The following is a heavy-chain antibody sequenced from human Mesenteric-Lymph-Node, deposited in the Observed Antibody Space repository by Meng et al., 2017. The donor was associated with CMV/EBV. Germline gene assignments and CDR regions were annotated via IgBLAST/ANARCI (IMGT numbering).Heavy chain of an antibody. CDR2: TSGSGGST. CDR3: ARGYCSSTSCYTSFDY. D-gene: IGHD2-2*02. V-gene: IGHV3-23*01. J-gene: IGHJ4*02. Sequence: GGSLRLSCVASGFIFNNYAMSWVRQAPGKGLEWVSSTSGSGGSTYHADSVKGRFTISRDNAKNSLYLQMNSLRAEDTAVYYCARGYCSSTSCYTSFDYWGQGTLVTVSS. CDR1: GFIFNNYA.